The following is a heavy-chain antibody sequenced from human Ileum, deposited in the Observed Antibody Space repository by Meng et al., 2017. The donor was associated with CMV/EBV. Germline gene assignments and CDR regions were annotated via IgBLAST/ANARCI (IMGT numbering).Heavy chain of an antibody. CDR1: GFPLSTAGAG. J-gene: IGHJ5*02. CDR2: IYWDDDK. V-gene: IGHV2-5*02. CDR3: AYRRGGGSGWNWFGP. D-gene: IGHD6-19*01. Sequence: QITPKESGPTLAKPTQTLTLACTFPGFPLSTAGAGVGWIRRPPGKALEWLALIYWDDDKDYSPSLKSRLTVMKDASKNQAVLIMTDMGPMDTATYYCAYRRGGGSGWNWFGPWGQGTLVTVSS.